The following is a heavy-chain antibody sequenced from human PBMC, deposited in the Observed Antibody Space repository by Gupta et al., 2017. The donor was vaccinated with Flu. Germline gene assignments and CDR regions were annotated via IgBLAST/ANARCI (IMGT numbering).Heavy chain of an antibody. J-gene: IGHJ3*02. Sequence: QMQLVQSGAEVKKTGSSVKVSCKASGYTFTYRFLHWVRQAPGQALEWMGCITPFNGNTNYGQKFQDRVTISRDRSMSTVYMELSSLGSEDTAMYYCARSSHSGRLREPFDIWGQGTMVTVSS. CDR1: GYTFTYRF. CDR2: ITPFNGNT. D-gene: IGHD1-26*01. V-gene: IGHV1-45*02. CDR3: ARSSHSGRLREPFDI.